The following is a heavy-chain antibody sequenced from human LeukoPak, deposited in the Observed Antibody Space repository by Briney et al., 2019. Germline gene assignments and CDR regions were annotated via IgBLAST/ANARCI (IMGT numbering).Heavy chain of an antibody. V-gene: IGHV3-23*01. D-gene: IGHD6-19*01. J-gene: IGHJ4*02. CDR3: AKDYSSGWFDY. CDR2: ISGSGGTT. Sequence: GGSLRLSCAASGFTFSSYGMTWVRQAPGKGLQWVSTISGSGGTTYYADSVKGRFTISRDNSKNTLYLQMNSLRAEDTAVFYCAKDYSSGWFDYWGQGTLVTVSS. CDR1: GFTFSSYG.